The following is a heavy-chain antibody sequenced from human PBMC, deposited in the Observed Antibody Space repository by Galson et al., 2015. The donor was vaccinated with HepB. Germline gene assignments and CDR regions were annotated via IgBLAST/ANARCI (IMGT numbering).Heavy chain of an antibody. CDR3: AKDPPVIQLWLRERNDAFDI. V-gene: IGHV3-53*01. J-gene: IGHJ3*02. D-gene: IGHD5-18*01. Sequence: SLRLSCAASGFVVTSNYMSWVRQAPGKGLEWVSIIFSDGPTYYADSVKGRFTISRDKSKNMLYLQMNNLRAEDAAVYYCAKDPPVIQLWLRERNDAFDIWGQGTMVTVSS. CDR2: IFSDGPT. CDR1: GFVVTSNY.